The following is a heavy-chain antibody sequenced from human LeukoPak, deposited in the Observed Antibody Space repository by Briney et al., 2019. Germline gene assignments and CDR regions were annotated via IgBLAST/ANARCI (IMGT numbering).Heavy chain of an antibody. Sequence: GGSLRLSCAASGFTFSSYWMSWVRQAPGKGLEWVANIKQDGSEKYYVDSVKGRFTISRDNAKNPLYLQMNSLRAEDTAVYYCARDPSSGWYGRENYFDYWGQGTLVTVSS. CDR3: ARDPSSGWYGRENYFDY. CDR2: IKQDGSEK. V-gene: IGHV3-7*01. CDR1: GFTFSSYW. D-gene: IGHD6-19*01. J-gene: IGHJ4*02.